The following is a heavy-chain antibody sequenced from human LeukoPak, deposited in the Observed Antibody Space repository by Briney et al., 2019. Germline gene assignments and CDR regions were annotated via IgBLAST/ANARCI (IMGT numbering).Heavy chain of an antibody. CDR2: INHSGST. J-gene: IGHJ4*02. D-gene: IGHD3-10*01. CDR3: ARVRPLITMVRGVISH. Sequence: PSETLSLTCAVYGGSFSGYYWSWIRQPPGQGLEWIGEINHSGSTNYNPSLKSRVTISVDTSKNQFSLKLSSVTAADTAVYYCARVRPLITMVRGVISHWGQGTLVTVSS. V-gene: IGHV4-34*01. CDR1: GGSFSGYY.